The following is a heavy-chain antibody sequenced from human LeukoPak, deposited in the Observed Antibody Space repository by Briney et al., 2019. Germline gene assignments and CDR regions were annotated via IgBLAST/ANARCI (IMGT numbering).Heavy chain of an antibody. Sequence: GGSLRHSCTASGFTFGDYAMSWFRQAPGKGLEWVGFIRSKAYGGTTEYAASVKGRFTISRDDSKSIAYLQMNSLKTEDTAVYYCTSPFPYYYDSSGPYYFDYWGQGTLVTVSS. CDR3: TSPFPYYYDSSGPYYFDY. J-gene: IGHJ4*02. CDR2: IRSKAYGGTT. D-gene: IGHD3-22*01. CDR1: GFTFGDYA. V-gene: IGHV3-49*03.